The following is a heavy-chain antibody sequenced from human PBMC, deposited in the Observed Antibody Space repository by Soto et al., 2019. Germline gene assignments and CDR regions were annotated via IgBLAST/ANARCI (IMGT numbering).Heavy chain of an antibody. Sequence: QVQLVESGGGVVQPGGSLRLSCAASGFTFGRHGMHWVRQAPGKGLGWVAVIGSDGRRASYADSVKGRFTIFRDNGPNTLYLQMNSLRAEETVVYYCARDDDYGDNGLDYWGQGTLVTVSS. CDR1: GFTFGRHG. CDR3: ARDDDYGDNGLDY. D-gene: IGHD4-17*01. J-gene: IGHJ4*02. CDR2: IGSDGRRA. V-gene: IGHV3-33*01.